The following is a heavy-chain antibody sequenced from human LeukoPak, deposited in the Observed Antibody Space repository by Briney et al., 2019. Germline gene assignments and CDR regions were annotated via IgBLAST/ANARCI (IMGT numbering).Heavy chain of an antibody. CDR2: ISWNSGSI. CDR3: ARRGYFSYSSPFPQAIDY. V-gene: IGHV3-9*01. D-gene: IGHD6-6*01. Sequence: GRSLRLSCAASGFTFDDYAMHWVRQAPGKGLEWVSGISWNSGSIGYADSVKGRFTISRDNAKNSLYLQMNSLRAEDTAVYYCARRGYFSYSSPFPQAIDYWGQGTLVTVSS. CDR1: GFTFDDYA. J-gene: IGHJ4*02.